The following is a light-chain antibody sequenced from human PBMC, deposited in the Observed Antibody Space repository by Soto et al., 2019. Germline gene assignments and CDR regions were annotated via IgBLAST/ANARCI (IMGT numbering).Light chain of an antibody. CDR2: DAS. CDR3: QHRSIWPA. Sequence: EFVLKQSPGTLTLSAGKRATLSCRASQSLSSGYLAWYQQKPGQAPRLLISDASNRATGIPARFSGSGSGTDFTLTISSLEPEDFAVYYCQHRSIWPAFGQGTRLEIK. V-gene: IGKV3-11*01. CDR1: QSLSSGY. J-gene: IGKJ5*01.